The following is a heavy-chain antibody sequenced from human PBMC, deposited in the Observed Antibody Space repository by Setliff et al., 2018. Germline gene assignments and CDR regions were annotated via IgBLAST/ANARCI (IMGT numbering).Heavy chain of an antibody. CDR2: INSGGSLI. V-gene: IGHV3-48*03. Sequence: GGSLRLSCAASGFTFSNYEMNWVRQAPGKGLEWVSYINSGGSLIYYADSVKGRFTISRDNAKSSLYLQMNSLRAEDTAVYFCARSPGWIPWFDSWGQGTLVTVSS. J-gene: IGHJ5*01. CDR1: GFTFSNYE. CDR3: ARSPGWIPWFDS. D-gene: IGHD5-18*01.